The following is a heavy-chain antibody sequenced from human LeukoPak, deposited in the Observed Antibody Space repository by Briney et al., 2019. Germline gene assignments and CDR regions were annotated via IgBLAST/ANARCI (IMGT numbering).Heavy chain of an antibody. CDR2: IYTSGST. V-gene: IGHV4-61*02. CDR1: GGSISGGSYY. D-gene: IGHD4-11*01. J-gene: IGHJ6*03. Sequence: SETLSLTCTVSGGSISGGSYYWSWIRQPAGKGLEWIGRIYTSGSTNYNPSLKSRVTISVDTSKNQFSLKLSSVTAADTAVYYCARDPRPSTGNYYYYYMDVWGKGTTVTVSS. CDR3: ARDPRPSTGNYYYYYMDV.